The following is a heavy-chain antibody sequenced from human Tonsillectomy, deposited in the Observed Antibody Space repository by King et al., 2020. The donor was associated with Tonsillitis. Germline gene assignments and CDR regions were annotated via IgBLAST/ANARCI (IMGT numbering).Heavy chain of an antibody. V-gene: IGHV4-30-4*01. CDR3: ARESGDCSSTRCYLWFDP. CDR2: IYYSGST. D-gene: IGHD2-2*01. CDR1: GGSISSGDYY. J-gene: IGHJ5*02. Sequence: QLQESGPGLVKPSQTLSLTCTVSGGSISSGDYYWSWIRQPPGKGLEWIGYIYYSGSTYYNPSLKSRVTISVDTSKNQFSLKLSSVTAADTAVYYCARESGDCSSTRCYLWFDPWGQGTLVTVSS.